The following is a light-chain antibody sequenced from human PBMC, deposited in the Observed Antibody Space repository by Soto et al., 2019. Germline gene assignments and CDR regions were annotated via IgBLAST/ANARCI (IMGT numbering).Light chain of an antibody. CDR1: QSVSSS. CDR3: QQGSTWPWT. CDR2: EAS. Sequence: ESVLTQSPATLSLSPGERATLSCRASQSVSSSLAWYQQKLGQAPRLLIYEASDRATGIPARFSGSGSGTDFPLIISSLEPEDFAVYYCQQGSTWPWTFGQGTKVEI. J-gene: IGKJ1*01. V-gene: IGKV3-11*01.